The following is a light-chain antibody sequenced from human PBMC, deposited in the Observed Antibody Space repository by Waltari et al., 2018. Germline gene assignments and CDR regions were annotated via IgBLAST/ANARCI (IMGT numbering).Light chain of an antibody. CDR1: RSDVGGYNY. Sequence: QSALTQPASVSGSPGQSITISCTGTRSDVGGYNYVSWYQQHPGKAPKLMVFDVSNRPSGASNRFSGSKSGNTAALNISGLQAEDEADYYCSSYISSSTLEVFGGGTRLTVL. CDR3: SSYISSSTLEV. V-gene: IGLV2-14*03. CDR2: DVS. J-gene: IGLJ3*02.